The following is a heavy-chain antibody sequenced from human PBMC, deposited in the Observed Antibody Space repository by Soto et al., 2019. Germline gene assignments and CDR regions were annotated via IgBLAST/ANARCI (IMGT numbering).Heavy chain of an antibody. D-gene: IGHD2-2*01. Sequence: GESLKISCKGSGYSFTSYWIGWVRQMPGKGLEWMGIIYPGDSDTRYSPSFQGQVTISADKSISTAYLQWSSLKASDTAMYYCARSDMVVVPAATNPEAFDIWGQGTMVTFS. CDR3: ARSDMVVVPAATNPEAFDI. V-gene: IGHV5-51*01. CDR1: GYSFTSYW. J-gene: IGHJ3*02. CDR2: IYPGDSDT.